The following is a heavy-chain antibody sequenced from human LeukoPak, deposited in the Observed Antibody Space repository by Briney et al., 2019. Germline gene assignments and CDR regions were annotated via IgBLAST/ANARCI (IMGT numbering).Heavy chain of an antibody. CDR1: GYTLTELS. J-gene: IGHJ2*01. CDR2: FDPEDGET. D-gene: IGHD1-26*01. CDR3: ATDLSGSYPHWYFDL. V-gene: IGHV1-24*01. Sequence: ASVKVSCKVSGYTLTELSMHWVRQAPGKGLEWMGGFDPEDGETIYAQKFQGRVTMTEDTSTDTAYMELSSLRSEDTAVYHCATDLSGSYPHWYFDLWGRGTLVTVSS.